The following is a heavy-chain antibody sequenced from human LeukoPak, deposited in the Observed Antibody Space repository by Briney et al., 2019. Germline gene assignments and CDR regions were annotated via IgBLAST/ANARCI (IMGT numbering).Heavy chain of an antibody. CDR2: MSNSGHRI. CDR3: VRGPYCSGGSCYSGHFGLPDY. Sequence: GGSLRLSCAASGFILNDYEMSWVRQAPGKGPEWIAYMSNSGHRIYYADSVKGRFTISRDNAKNSLYLQMNNLRAEDSAVYSCVRGPYCSGGSCYSGHFGLPDYWGQGTLVTVSS. CDR1: GFILNDYE. V-gene: IGHV3-48*03. D-gene: IGHD2-15*01. J-gene: IGHJ4*02.